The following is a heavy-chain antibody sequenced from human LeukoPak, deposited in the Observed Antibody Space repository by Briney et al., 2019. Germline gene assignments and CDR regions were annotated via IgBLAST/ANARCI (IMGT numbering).Heavy chain of an antibody. J-gene: IGHJ4*02. Sequence: GGSLRLSCAASGLTFSDYYMSWIRQAPGKGLEWVSYIDSSGSSIYYANSVKGRFTISRDNARNSLYLQMNSLRAEDMAVYYCAREATAMVRPYFDYWGQGTLVTVSS. CDR2: IDSSGSSI. CDR3: AREATAMVRPYFDY. D-gene: IGHD5-18*01. CDR1: GLTFSDYY. V-gene: IGHV3-11*01.